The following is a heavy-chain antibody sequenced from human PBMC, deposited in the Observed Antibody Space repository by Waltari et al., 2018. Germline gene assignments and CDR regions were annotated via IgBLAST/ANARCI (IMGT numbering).Heavy chain of an antibody. V-gene: IGHV3-53*01. D-gene: IGHD6-19*01. CDR3: ARDPPGLAVSGKG. Sequence: EVQLVESGGGLIQPGGSLRLSCAVSGFTVGNNYMSWVRQAPGKGLEWISLIYSGGGIHYADSVKCRFTISRDSSKNTLYLQMNSLRVEDTAVYYCARDPPGLAVSGKGWGQGTLVIVSS. CDR1: GFTVGNNY. J-gene: IGHJ4*02. CDR2: IYSGGGI.